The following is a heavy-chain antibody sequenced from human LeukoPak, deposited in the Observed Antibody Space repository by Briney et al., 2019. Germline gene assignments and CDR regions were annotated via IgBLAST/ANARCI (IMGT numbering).Heavy chain of an antibody. V-gene: IGHV3-7*01. Sequence: GGSLRLSCAASGFTFSSYWMCWVRQAPGKGLEWVANIKQDGSEKYYVDSVKGRFTISRDNAKNSLYLQMNSLRAEDTAVYYCARAPGRFLEWLFFYFDYWGQGTLVTVSS. CDR3: ARAPGRFLEWLFFYFDY. J-gene: IGHJ4*02. CDR1: GFTFSSYW. CDR2: IKQDGSEK. D-gene: IGHD3-3*01.